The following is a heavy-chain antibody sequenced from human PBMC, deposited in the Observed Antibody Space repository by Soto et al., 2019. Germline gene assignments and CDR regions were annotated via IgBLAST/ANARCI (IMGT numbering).Heavy chain of an antibody. D-gene: IGHD2-21*02. J-gene: IGHJ5*02. CDR1: GASIRSTDYY. Sequence: PSETLSLTCTVPGASIRSTDYYWSWIRQAPGKGLEWIGYVYYTGSTYYNPSLMSRLTIPVDTSKNQFSLKLTSVTAAETAVYYCVRTARQGAVAPHWFDRWGQGTQVTVSS. CDR2: VYYTGST. V-gene: IGHV4-30-4*01. CDR3: VRTARQGAVAPHWFDR.